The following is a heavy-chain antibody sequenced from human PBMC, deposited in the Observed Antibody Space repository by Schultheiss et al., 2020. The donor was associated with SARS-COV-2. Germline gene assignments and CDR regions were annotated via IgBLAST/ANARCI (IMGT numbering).Heavy chain of an antibody. D-gene: IGHD3-10*01. J-gene: IGHJ4*02. CDR3: ARSGSFRVDY. CDR2: IKQDGSEK. CDR1: GFTFSGYW. Sequence: GGSLRLSCAVSGFTFSGYWMAWVRQAPGKGLEWVVSIKQDGSEKRYVDSVRGRFTISRDNAQNALFLQMNSLRDEDTAVYYCARSGSFRVDYWGQGTLVTGSS. V-gene: IGHV3-7*03.